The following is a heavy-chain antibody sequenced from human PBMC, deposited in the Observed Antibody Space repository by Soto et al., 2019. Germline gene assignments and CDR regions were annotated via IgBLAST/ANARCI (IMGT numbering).Heavy chain of an antibody. D-gene: IGHD2-21*01. Sequence: GESLSISCKVSGFSFPTTWIGWALQMPGKGLEHMGLIYPGDSDAIYSPSFQGHVTISVDKSINTAYLQWSSLKASDTAMYYCASQIVVMLGSGFDIWGQGTMVTVSS. CDR1: GFSFPTTW. V-gene: IGHV5-51*01. J-gene: IGHJ3*02. CDR3: ASQIVVMLGSGFDI. CDR2: IYPGDSDA.